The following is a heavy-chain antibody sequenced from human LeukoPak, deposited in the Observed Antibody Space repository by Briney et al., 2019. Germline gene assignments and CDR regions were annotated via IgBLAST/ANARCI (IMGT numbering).Heavy chain of an antibody. CDR1: GGSISSGGYS. Sequence: SETLSLTCAVSGGSISSGGYSWSWIRQPPGKGLEWIGYIYYSGSTYYNPSLKSRVTISVDTSKNQFSLKLSSVTAADTAVYYCARVWGGSREWYFDLWGRGTLVTVSS. CDR3: ARVWGGSREWYFDL. CDR2: IYYSGST. V-gene: IGHV4-31*11. J-gene: IGHJ2*01. D-gene: IGHD3-16*01.